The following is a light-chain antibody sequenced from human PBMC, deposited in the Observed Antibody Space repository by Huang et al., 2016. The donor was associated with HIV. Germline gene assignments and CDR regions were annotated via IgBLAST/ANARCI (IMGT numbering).Light chain of an antibody. V-gene: IGKV1-33*01. CDR1: QDISNY. Sequence: DIQMTQSPSSLSASVGDRVTITCQASQDISNYLNWYQQKPGKAPKLLIYDASNLETGVSSRFSGSGSGTDFTFPISSLQPEDIATYYCQQYDNLPRFTFGPGTKVDIK. J-gene: IGKJ3*01. CDR3: QQYDNLPRFT. CDR2: DAS.